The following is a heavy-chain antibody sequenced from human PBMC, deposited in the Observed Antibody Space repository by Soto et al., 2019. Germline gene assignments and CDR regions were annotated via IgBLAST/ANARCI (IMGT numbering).Heavy chain of an antibody. CDR3: ARGLSGVYSFGS. D-gene: IGHD3-10*01. CDR2: TWTSGNT. CDR1: SDSMNSYY. V-gene: IGHV4-4*07. J-gene: IGHJ4*02. Sequence: SETLSLTCSVSSDSMNSYYWSWLRQPAGKGLEWIGRTWTSGNTMYNPSLRHRVAMSIDTSKRQFSLKLTSVTAADTAVYYCARGLSGVYSFGSWGQGALVTVSS.